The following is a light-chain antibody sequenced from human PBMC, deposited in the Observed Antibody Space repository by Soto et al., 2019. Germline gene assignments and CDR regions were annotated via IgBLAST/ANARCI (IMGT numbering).Light chain of an antibody. J-gene: IGKJ4*01. V-gene: IGKV1-9*01. CDR2: GAL. CDR3: HQVDTYPLT. CDR1: QDISNY. Sequence: DLQMTQSPSFLAASVGARVTITCRASQDISNYLAWFQQKPGRAPKLLIYGALILQGGVPSRFSGSGSGTEFTITISSLQPEDCETYYGHQVDTYPLTFGGGTKVDIK.